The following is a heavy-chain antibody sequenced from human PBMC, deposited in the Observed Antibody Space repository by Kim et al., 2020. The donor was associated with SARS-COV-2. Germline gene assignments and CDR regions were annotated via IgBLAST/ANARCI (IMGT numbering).Heavy chain of an antibody. J-gene: IGHJ5*02. D-gene: IGHD3-10*01. CDR3: ARIGSHRSHVWFDH. V-gene: IGHV3-20*01. Sequence: DAVKGRFTISRDNAKNSLYLQMNSLRAEDTALYHCARIGSHRSHVWFDHWGQGTLVTVSS.